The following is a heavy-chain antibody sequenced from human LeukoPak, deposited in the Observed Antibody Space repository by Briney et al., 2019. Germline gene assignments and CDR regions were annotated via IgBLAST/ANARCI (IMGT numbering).Heavy chain of an antibody. CDR3: ARDRDVTYYYYGMDV. CDR2: ISSSSSYI. J-gene: IGHJ6*02. V-gene: IGHV3-21*01. CDR1: GFTFSSYS. Sequence: GVLRLSCAASGFTFSSYSMNWVRQAPGKGLEWVSSISSSSSYIYYADSVKGRFTISRDNAKNSLYLQMNSLRAEDTAVYYCARDRDVTYYYYGMDVWGQGTTVTVSS. D-gene: IGHD3-10*01.